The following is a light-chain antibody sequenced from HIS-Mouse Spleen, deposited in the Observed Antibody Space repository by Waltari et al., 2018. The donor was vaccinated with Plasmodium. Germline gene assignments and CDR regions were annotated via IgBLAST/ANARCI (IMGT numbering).Light chain of an antibody. J-gene: IGKJ2*01. CDR3: QQSYSTPYT. V-gene: IGKV1-39*01. Sequence: VTITCRASQSISSYLNWYQQKPGKAPKLLIYAASSLQSGVPSRFSGSGSGTDFTLTISSLQPEDFATYYCQQSYSTPYTFGQGTKLEIK. CDR1: QSISSY. CDR2: AAS.